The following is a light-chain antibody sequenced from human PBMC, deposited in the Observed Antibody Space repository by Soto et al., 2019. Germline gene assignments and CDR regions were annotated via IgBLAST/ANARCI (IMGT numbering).Light chain of an antibody. CDR2: DVN. CDR3: SSYTSSSTLV. V-gene: IGLV2-14*03. Sequence: QSALTQPASVSGSPGQSITISCTGTSSDVGSYNYVSWYQQHPGKAPKLMVYDVNSRPSGVSDRFSGSKSGKTASLTISGLQAEDEADYYCSSYTSSSTLVFGGGTKLTVL. CDR1: SSDVGSYNY. J-gene: IGLJ2*01.